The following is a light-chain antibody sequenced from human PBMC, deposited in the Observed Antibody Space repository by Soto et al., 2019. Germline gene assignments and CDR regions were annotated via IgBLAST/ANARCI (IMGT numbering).Light chain of an antibody. V-gene: IGLV2-14*01. Sequence: SVLTQPASVSGSPGQSITISCTGTSSDVGGYNYVSWYQQHPGKAPKLMIYEVTNRPSGVSNRFSGSKSGNTASLTISGLQAEDEADYYCSSYAGSNTPYVFGTGTKVTVL. CDR3: SSYAGSNTPYV. J-gene: IGLJ1*01. CDR1: SSDVGGYNY. CDR2: EVT.